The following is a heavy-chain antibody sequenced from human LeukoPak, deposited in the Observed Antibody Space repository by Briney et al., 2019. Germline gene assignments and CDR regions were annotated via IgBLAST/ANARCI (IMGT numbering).Heavy chain of an antibody. CDR1: GFSFSDYY. V-gene: IGHV3-11*04. Sequence: PGGSLRLSCAASGFSFSDYYMSWIRQAPGKGLEWVSYISSSGNNIYYADSVKGRFTISRDNAKNSLYLQMNSLRAEDTAVYYCASAGDYDFWSGYNYWGQGTLVTVSS. CDR2: ISSSGNNI. D-gene: IGHD3-3*01. J-gene: IGHJ4*02. CDR3: ASAGDYDFWSGYNY.